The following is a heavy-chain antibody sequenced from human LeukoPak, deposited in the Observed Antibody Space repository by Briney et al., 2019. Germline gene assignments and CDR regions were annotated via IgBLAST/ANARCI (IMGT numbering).Heavy chain of an antibody. D-gene: IGHD5-18*01. Sequence: PGGSLRLSCAASGFTFSDLGMHWVRQAPGKGLEWVALISYDGSNKYHADSVKGRFTISRDNYRNTLYLQMDSLRVEDTAIYYCAKEISGFSFGYDYWGQGTLVTVSS. CDR1: GFTFSDLG. CDR3: AKEISGFSFGYDY. J-gene: IGHJ4*02. V-gene: IGHV3-30*18. CDR2: ISYDGSNK.